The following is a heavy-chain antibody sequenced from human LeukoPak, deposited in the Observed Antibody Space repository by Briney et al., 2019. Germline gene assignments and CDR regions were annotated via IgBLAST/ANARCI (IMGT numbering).Heavy chain of an antibody. CDR3: ARGVGATRPFDY. V-gene: IGHV4-59*01. J-gene: IGHJ4*02. CDR1: GGSISSYY. Sequence: SETLSLTCTVSGGSISSYYWGWIRQPPGKGLEWIGYIYYSGSTNYNPSLKSRVTISVDTSKNQFSLKLSSVTAADTAVYYCARGVGATRPFDYWGQGTLVTVSS. D-gene: IGHD1-26*01. CDR2: IYYSGST.